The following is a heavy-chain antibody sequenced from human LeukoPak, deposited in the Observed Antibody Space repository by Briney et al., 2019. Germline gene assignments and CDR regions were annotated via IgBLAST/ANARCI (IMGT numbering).Heavy chain of an antibody. J-gene: IGHJ4*02. V-gene: IGHV3-23*01. CDR2: MSYGGSST. CDR3: AKDGGFYGENFDY. D-gene: IGHD4-17*01. CDR1: GFTFSSYA. Sequence: PGGSLRLSCAASGFTFSSYAMNWVRQAPGKGLEWISAMSYGGSSTYYADSVKGRFTISRDNSKNTLFLQMNSLRADDTAVFYCAKDGGFYGENFDYWGQGTLVTVSS.